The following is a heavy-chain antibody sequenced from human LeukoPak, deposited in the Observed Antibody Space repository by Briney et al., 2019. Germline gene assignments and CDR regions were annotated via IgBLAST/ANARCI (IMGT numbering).Heavy chain of an antibody. CDR3: ARRYCSSTSCYTGGWYYMGV. CDR1: GYSFTSYW. Sequence: GESLKISCKGSGYSFTSYWIGWVRQMPGKGLEWVGIIYPGDSDTRYSPSFQGQVTISADKSISTAYLQWSSLKASDTAMYYCARRYCSSTSCYTGGWYYMGVWGKGTTVTVSS. CDR2: IYPGDSDT. J-gene: IGHJ6*03. D-gene: IGHD2-2*02. V-gene: IGHV5-51*01.